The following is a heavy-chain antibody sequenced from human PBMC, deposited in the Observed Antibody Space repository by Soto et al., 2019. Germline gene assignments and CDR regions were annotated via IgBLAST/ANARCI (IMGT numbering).Heavy chain of an antibody. CDR1: GFTVTSNG. CDR3: AKVRAKSHIAVPFDY. CDR2: ISPNGQGI. J-gene: IGHJ4*02. D-gene: IGHD6-19*01. Sequence: GGSLRLSCGVSGFTVTSNGVSWVRQAPGKGLEWVSAISPNGQGIWYADSVKGRFTISRDISRNTVFLQMDSLRAEDTAVYYCAKVRAKSHIAVPFDYWGQGTQVTVS. V-gene: IGHV3-23*01.